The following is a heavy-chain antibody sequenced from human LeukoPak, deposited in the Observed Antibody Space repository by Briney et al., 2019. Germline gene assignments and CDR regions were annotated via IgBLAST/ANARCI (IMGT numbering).Heavy chain of an antibody. CDR3: ARLRYYYDSSGYSVGYYYYGMDV. J-gene: IGHJ6*02. V-gene: IGHV4-59*01. D-gene: IGHD3-22*01. CDR2: IYYSGST. CDR1: GGSISSYY. Sequence: SETLSPTCTVSGGSISSYYWSWIRQPPGKGLEWIGYIYYSGSTNYNPSLKSRVTISVDTSKNQFSLKLSSVTAADTAVYYCARLRYYYDSSGYSVGYYYYGMDVWGQGTTVTVSS.